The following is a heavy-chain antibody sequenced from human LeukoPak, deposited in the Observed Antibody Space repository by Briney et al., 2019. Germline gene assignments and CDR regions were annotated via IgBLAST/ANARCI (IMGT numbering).Heavy chain of an antibody. J-gene: IGHJ4*02. CDR3: AGDVGTSGWYTFDS. V-gene: IGHV6-1*01. D-gene: IGHD6-19*01. Sequence: SQTLSVTCAISGDSVSSKNGAWNWIRQSPSRGLEWLGRTYYRSKWYYDYAESVQGRITISPDTSRNQFSLQLNSVTPEDTAVYYCAGDVGTSGWYTFDSWGQGTLVTVSS. CDR1: GDSVSSKNGA. CDR2: TYYRSKWYY.